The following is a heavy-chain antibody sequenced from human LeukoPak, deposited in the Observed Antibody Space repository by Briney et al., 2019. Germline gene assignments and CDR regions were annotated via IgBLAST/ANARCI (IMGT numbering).Heavy chain of an antibody. V-gene: IGHV3-30*02. CDR2: IRYDGSNK. CDR1: GFTFSSYG. J-gene: IGHJ4*02. D-gene: IGHD6-13*01. CDR3: AKCKRRSSWYSHYFDY. Sequence: PGGSLRLSCAASGFTFSSYGMHWVRQAPGKGLEWVAFIRYDGSNKYYADSVKGRFTISRDNSKNTLYLQMNSLRAEDTAVYYYAKCKRRSSWYSHYFDYWGQGTLVTVSS.